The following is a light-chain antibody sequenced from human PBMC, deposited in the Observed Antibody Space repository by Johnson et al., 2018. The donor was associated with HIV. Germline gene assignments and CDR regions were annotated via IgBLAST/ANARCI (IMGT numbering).Light chain of an antibody. CDR2: DNN. J-gene: IGLJ1*01. V-gene: IGLV1-51*01. Sequence: QSVLTQPPSVSAAPGQKVTISCSGSSSNIGNNFVSWYQQLPGRAPKLLIYDNNKRPSGIPDRFSGSKSGTSATLGITGLQTWDEADYYCGTWDSSLSAGRVFGTGTKVTVL. CDR1: SSNIGNNF. CDR3: GTWDSSLSAGRV.